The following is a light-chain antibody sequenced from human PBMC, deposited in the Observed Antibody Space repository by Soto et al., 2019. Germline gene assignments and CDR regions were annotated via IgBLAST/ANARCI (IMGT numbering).Light chain of an antibody. CDR2: LEGSGSY. Sequence: QPVLTQSSSASASLGSSVKLTCTLSSGHSSYIIAWPHQQPGKAPRYLMKLEGSGSYNKGSGVPDRFSGSSSGADRYLTTSFLQFEDEANYYCETWDSNTRVFGGGTKLTVL. V-gene: IGLV4-60*02. CDR1: SGHSSYI. J-gene: IGLJ2*01. CDR3: ETWDSNTRV.